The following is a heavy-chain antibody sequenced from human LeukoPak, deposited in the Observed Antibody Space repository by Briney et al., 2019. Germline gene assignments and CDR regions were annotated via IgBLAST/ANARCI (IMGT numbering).Heavy chain of an antibody. J-gene: IGHJ4*02. D-gene: IGHD3-22*01. Sequence: GESLRLSCAASGFTFSSYSMNWVRQAPGKGLEWVSSISSSSSYIYYADSVKGRFTISRDNAKNSLYLQMDSLRAEDTAVYYCARDPYDSSGYDDYWGQGTLVTVSS. CDR3: ARDPYDSSGYDDY. V-gene: IGHV3-21*01. CDR1: GFTFSSYS. CDR2: ISSSSSYI.